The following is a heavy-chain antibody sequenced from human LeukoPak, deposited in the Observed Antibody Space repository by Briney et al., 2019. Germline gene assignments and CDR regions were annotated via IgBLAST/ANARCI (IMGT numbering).Heavy chain of an antibody. D-gene: IGHD3-10*01. Sequence: PSETLSLTCTVSGGPISSYYWSWIRQPPGKGLEWIGYIYYSGSTNYNPSLKSRVTISVDTSKNQFSLKLSSVTAADTAVYYCARDSPRYYYGSGSSHYWYFDLWGRGTLVTVSS. CDR1: GGPISSYY. V-gene: IGHV4-59*01. CDR2: IYYSGST. J-gene: IGHJ2*01. CDR3: ARDSPRYYYGSGSSHYWYFDL.